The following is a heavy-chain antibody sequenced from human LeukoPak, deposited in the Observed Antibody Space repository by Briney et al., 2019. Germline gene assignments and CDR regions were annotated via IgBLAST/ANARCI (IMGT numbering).Heavy chain of an antibody. J-gene: IGHJ3*02. V-gene: IGHV3-15*01. Sequence: PGGSLRLSCAASGFTFSNAWMSWVRQAPGKGLEWVGRIKSKTDGGTTDYAAPVKGRFTISRDDSKNTLYLQMNSLKTEDTAVYYCTTDPSGSYYSNAFDIWGQGTMVTVSS. CDR2: IKSKTDGGTT. D-gene: IGHD1-26*01. CDR3: TTDPSGSYYSNAFDI. CDR1: GFTFSNAW.